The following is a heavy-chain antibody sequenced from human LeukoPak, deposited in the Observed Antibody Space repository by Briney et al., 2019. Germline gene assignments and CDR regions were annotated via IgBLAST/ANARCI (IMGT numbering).Heavy chain of an antibody. CDR1: GFTFDDYA. D-gene: IGHD6-13*01. CDR2: ISGDGGST. CDR3: AKDTWMGSGWYFGSWYYYYGMDV. Sequence: GGSLRLSCAASGFTFDDYAMHWVRQAPGRGLEWVSLISGDGGSTYYADSVKGRFTISRDNSKNSLYLQTNSLRTEDTALYYCAKDTWMGSGWYFGSWYYYYGMDVWGQGTTVTVSS. V-gene: IGHV3-43*02. J-gene: IGHJ6*02.